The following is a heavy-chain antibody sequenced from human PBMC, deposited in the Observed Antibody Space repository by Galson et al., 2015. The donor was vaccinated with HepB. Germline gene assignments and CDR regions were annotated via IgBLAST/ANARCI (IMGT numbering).Heavy chain of an antibody. Sequence: SLRLSCAASGFTFSSYGMHWVRQAPGKGLEWVAVISYDGSNKYYADSVKGRFTISRDNSKNTLYLQMNSLRAEDTAVYYCAKVGGDIVVVPAAIGLWDYMDVWGKGTSGTVSS. D-gene: IGHD2-2*01. CDR2: ISYDGSNK. J-gene: IGHJ6*03. CDR3: AKVGGDIVVVPAAIGLWDYMDV. CDR1: GFTFSSYG. V-gene: IGHV3-30*18.